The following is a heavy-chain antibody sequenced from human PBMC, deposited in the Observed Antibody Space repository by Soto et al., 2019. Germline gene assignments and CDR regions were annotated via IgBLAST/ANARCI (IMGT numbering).Heavy chain of an antibody. J-gene: IGHJ4*02. V-gene: IGHV4-34*01. CDR2: INHSGST. Sequence: SETLSLTCAVYGGSFSGYYWSWIRQPPGKGLEWIGEINHSGSTNYNPSLKSRVTISVDTSKNQFSLKLSSVTAADTAVYYCARGRLLFTYYYDSSGYRYYFDYWGQGTLVTVSS. D-gene: IGHD3-22*01. CDR1: GGSFSGYY. CDR3: ARGRLLFTYYYDSSGYRYYFDY.